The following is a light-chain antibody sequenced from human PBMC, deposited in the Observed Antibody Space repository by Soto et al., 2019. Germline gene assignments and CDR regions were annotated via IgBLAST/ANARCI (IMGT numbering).Light chain of an antibody. CDR2: DAS. Sequence: EIVLTQSPATLSLSPGERATLSCRASQSVSSFLAWYQQKPGRAPRLLVFDASNRATGIPARFTGSGSGTDFTLTISSLEPEDFAVYYCQQRSNWPPITFXQGTRPEIK. V-gene: IGKV3-11*01. CDR3: QQRSNWPPIT. CDR1: QSVSSF. J-gene: IGKJ5*01.